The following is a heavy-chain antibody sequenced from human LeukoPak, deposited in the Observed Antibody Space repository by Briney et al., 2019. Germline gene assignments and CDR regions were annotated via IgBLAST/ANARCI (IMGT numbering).Heavy chain of an antibody. D-gene: IGHD1-26*01. J-gene: IGHJ4*02. CDR2: IRYDGSNK. CDR1: GFTFSSYG. V-gene: IGHV3-30*02. Sequence: GGSLRLSCAASGFTFSSYGMHWVRQAPGKGLEWVAFIRYDGSNKYYADSVKGRFTISRDNSKNTLYLQMNSLRAEDTAVYYCAKAPGKWELHYWGQGTLVTVSS. CDR3: AKAPGKWELHY.